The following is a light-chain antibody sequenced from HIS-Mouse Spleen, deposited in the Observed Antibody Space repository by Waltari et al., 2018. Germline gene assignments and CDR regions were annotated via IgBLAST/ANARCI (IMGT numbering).Light chain of an antibody. Sequence: QSALTQPRSVSGSPGQSVTISCTGTSRHAVGYHYVSWYQQHPGKAPKLMIYDVSKRPSGVPDRFSGSKSGNTASLTISGLQAEDEADYYCCSYAGSLRVFGTGTKVTVL. CDR3: CSYAGSLRV. CDR1: SRHAVGYHY. CDR2: DVS. J-gene: IGLJ1*01. V-gene: IGLV2-11*01.